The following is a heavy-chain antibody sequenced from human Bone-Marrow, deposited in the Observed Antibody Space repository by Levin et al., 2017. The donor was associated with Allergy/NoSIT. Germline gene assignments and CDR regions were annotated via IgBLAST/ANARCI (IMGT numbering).Heavy chain of an antibody. CDR1: GGSISSSSYY. V-gene: IGHV4-39*07. J-gene: IGHJ4*02. D-gene: IGHD2-2*01. CDR3: ARSRGDCSSSSCYFVY. CDR2: IYYSGST. Sequence: SETLSLTCTVSGGSISSSSYYWGWIRQPPGKGLEWIGSIYYSGSTYYNPSLKSRVTISVDTSKNQFSLKLSSVTAADTAVYYCARSRGDCSSSSCYFVYWGQGTLVTVSS.